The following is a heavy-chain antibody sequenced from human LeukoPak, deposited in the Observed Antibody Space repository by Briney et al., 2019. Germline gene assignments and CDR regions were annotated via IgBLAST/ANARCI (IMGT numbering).Heavy chain of an antibody. J-gene: IGHJ5*02. CDR1: GGSISSGDYY. D-gene: IGHD2-2*02. CDR2: IYYSGST. CDR3: ARLAIVVPAAIRWFDP. Sequence: SETLSLTCTVSGGSISSGDYYWSWIRQPPGKGLEWIGYIYYSGSTYYNLSLKSRVTISVDTSKNQFSLKLSSVTAADTAVYYCARLAIVVPAAIRWFDPWGQGTLVTVSS. V-gene: IGHV4-30-4*01.